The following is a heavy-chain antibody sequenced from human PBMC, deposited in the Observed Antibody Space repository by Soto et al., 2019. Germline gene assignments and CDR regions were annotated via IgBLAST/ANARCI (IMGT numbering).Heavy chain of an antibody. D-gene: IGHD2-15*01. Sequence: PGGSLRLSCAASGFTFSSYAMHWVRQAPGKWLEWVAVMSYDGSNKYYADSVKGRFTISRDNSKNTLYLQMNSLRAEDTAVYYCARFKGCSGGSCYPYFDYWGQGTLVTVSS. J-gene: IGHJ4*02. CDR2: MSYDGSNK. V-gene: IGHV3-30-3*01. CDR3: ARFKGCSGGSCYPYFDY. CDR1: GFTFSSYA.